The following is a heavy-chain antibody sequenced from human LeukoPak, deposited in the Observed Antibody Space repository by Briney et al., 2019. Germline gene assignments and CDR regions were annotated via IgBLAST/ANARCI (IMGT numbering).Heavy chain of an antibody. Sequence: PGGSLRLSCAASGFTFSSYDMHWVRQATGKGLEWVSAIGTAGDTYYPGSVKGRFTISRENAKNPLYLQMNSLRAEDTAVYYCARAGPYCSGGSCYDYWGQGTLVTVSS. CDR1: GFTFSSYD. CDR2: IGTAGDT. V-gene: IGHV3-13*01. CDR3: ARAGPYCSGGSCYDY. D-gene: IGHD2-15*01. J-gene: IGHJ4*02.